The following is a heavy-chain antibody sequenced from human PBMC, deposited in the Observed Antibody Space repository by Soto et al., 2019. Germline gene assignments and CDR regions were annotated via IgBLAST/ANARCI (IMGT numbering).Heavy chain of an antibody. CDR1: GFTFSSYA. CDR3: ASARDNPFGWYFDL. Sequence: QVQLVESGGGVVQPGRSLRLSCAASGFTFSSYAMHWVRQAPGKGLEWVAVISYDGSNKYYADSVKGRFTISRDNSKNPQYRQMNSLRGEDTAGYYCASARDNPFGWYFDLWGRGTLVTVSS. D-gene: IGHD1-20*01. J-gene: IGHJ2*01. V-gene: IGHV3-30-3*01. CDR2: ISYDGSNK.